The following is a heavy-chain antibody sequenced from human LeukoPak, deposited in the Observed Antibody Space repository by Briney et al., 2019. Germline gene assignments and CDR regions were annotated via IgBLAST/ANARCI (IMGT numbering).Heavy chain of an antibody. CDR2: MNPNSGNT. D-gene: IGHD6-6*01. V-gene: IGHV1-8*02. J-gene: IGHJ3*02. Sequence: GASVKVSCKASGYTFTSYAMNWVRQATGQGLEWMGWMNPNSGNTGHAQKFQGRVTMTRNTSISTAYMELSSLRSEDTAVYYCARDYRIAAHDAFDIWGQGTMVTVSS. CDR1: GYTFTSYA. CDR3: ARDYRIAAHDAFDI.